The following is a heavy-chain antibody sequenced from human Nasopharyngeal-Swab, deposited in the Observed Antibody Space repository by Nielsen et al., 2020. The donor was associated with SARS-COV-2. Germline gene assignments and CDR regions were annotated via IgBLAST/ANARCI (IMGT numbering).Heavy chain of an antibody. J-gene: IGHJ6*02. Sequence: VRQMPGKGLEWVAVISYDGSNKYYADSVKGRFTISRDNSKSTLYLQMNSLRAEDTAVYYCAIGLGPYYYYGMDVWGQGTTVTVSS. V-gene: IGHV3-30*03. CDR3: AIGLGPYYYYGMDV. D-gene: IGHD3/OR15-3a*01. CDR2: ISYDGSNK.